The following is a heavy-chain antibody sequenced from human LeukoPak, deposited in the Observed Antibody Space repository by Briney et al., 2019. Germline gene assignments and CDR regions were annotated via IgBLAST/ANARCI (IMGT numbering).Heavy chain of an antibody. CDR2: ITYDGSNK. CDR1: GSSFTSYA. D-gene: IGHD4-17*01. J-gene: IGHJ4*02. Sequence: GGSLRLSCAASGSSFTSYAMSWVRQAPGKWLECVAVITYDGSNKYYADTVKGRFTISRDNSKNTLYLQMNSLRAEDTAVYYCARDHYGDYAIDYWGQGTLVTVPS. V-gene: IGHV3-30-3*01. CDR3: ARDHYGDYAIDY.